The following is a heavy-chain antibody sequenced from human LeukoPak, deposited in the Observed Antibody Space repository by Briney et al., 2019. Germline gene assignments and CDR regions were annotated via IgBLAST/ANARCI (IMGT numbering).Heavy chain of an antibody. D-gene: IGHD3-10*01. Sequence: PSETLSLTCTVSGGSISSGGYYWNWIRQYPGKGLEWIGYIYYSGSTYYNPSLQSRVSISLDTSNNQFSLKLSSVTAADTAVYYCVRCHGSGTTPLNWGQGTLVTVSS. V-gene: IGHV4-31*03. CDR3: VRCHGSGTTPLN. J-gene: IGHJ4*02. CDR1: GGSISSGGYY. CDR2: IYYSGST.